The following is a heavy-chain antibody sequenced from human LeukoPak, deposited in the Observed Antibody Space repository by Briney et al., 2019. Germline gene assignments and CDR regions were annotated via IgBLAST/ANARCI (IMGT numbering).Heavy chain of an antibody. D-gene: IGHD4-23*01. J-gene: IGHJ5*01. CDR3: AKRETTMGFGFDS. CDR2: ISTNGGST. CDR1: GFTFSNYI. V-gene: IGHV3-23*01. Sequence: GSRRLSCAASGFTFSNYIMTWVSQAPGKGLEWVSTISTNGGSTYYEDSVKGRITISRDNLKNTLYLQMNSLRAEDTAVYYCAKRETTMGFGFDSSGHGTPVTISS.